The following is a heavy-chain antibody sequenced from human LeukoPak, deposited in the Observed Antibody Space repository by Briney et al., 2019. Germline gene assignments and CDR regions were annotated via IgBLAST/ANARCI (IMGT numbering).Heavy chain of an antibody. Sequence: GGSLRLSCAASGFAFSSYAMTWVREAPGKGLEWVSDISGSGASTYYADSVKGRFTISRDNSKNTLYLQMNSLRAEDTAVYYCAKDSGNRDNWFDPWGQGTLVTVSS. CDR3: AKDSGNRDNWFDP. J-gene: IGHJ5*02. CDR2: ISGSGAST. CDR1: GFAFSSYA. D-gene: IGHD1-14*01. V-gene: IGHV3-23*01.